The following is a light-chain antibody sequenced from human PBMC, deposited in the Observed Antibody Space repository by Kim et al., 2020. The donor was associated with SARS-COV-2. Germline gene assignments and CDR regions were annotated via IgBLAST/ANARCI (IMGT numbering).Light chain of an antibody. J-gene: IGLJ3*02. CDR1: NSGGKS. V-gene: IGLV3-21*04. CDR2: YNS. CDR3: QLWDNYSDQRV. Sequence: PGGTAKFPCGVNNSGGKSVLWYQQKPGQDPVFVIKYNSDRPSWIPERISGSNSVNPATLTISRVEAGNAADYYCQLWDNYSDQRVFGGGTQWTVL.